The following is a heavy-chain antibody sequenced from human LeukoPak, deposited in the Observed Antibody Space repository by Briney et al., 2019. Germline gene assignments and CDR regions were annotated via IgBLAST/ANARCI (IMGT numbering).Heavy chain of an antibody. CDR3: VREKDDNGVLDY. D-gene: IGHD2-8*01. CDR2: ISSGSHYI. Sequence: PGGSLRLSCAASGFTFSTYSMNWVRQAPGKGLEWVSYISSGSHYIYYADSVKGRFTLSRDNAKNSLFLQMYSLRTEDTAVYYCVREKDDNGVLDYWGQGSLVTVSS. V-gene: IGHV3-21*01. CDR1: GFTFSTYS. J-gene: IGHJ4*02.